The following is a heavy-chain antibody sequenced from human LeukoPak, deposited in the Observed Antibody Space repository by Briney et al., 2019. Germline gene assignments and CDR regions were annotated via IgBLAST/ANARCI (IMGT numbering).Heavy chain of an antibody. Sequence: ASVKVSCKASGYTFTSYAMNWVRQDTGQGLEWMGWINTNTGNPTYAQGFTGRFVFSLDTSVSTAYLQISSLKAEDTAVYYCARAGDYYDSSGSLDYWGQGTLVTVSS. V-gene: IGHV7-4-1*02. J-gene: IGHJ4*02. D-gene: IGHD3-22*01. CDR1: GYTFTSYA. CDR3: ARAGDYYDSSGSLDY. CDR2: INTNTGNP.